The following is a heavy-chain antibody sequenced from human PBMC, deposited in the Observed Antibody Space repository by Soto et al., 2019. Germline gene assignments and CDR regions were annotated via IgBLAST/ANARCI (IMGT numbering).Heavy chain of an antibody. CDR1: GGTFSSYA. CDR2: TIPIFGTA. CDR3: ARRSSIFGVVALDYYYYYGMDV. J-gene: IGHJ6*02. Sequence: GASVKVSCKASGGTFSSYAISWVRQAPGQGLEWMGGTIPIFGTANYAQKFQGRVTITADESTSTAYMELSSLRSEDTAVYYCARRSSIFGVVALDYYYYYGMDVWGQGTTVTVSS. V-gene: IGHV1-69*13. D-gene: IGHD3-3*01.